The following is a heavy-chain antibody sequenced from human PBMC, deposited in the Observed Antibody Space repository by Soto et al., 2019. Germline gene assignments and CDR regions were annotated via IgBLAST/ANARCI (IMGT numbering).Heavy chain of an antibody. D-gene: IGHD3-22*01. J-gene: IGHJ4*02. V-gene: IGHV3-23*01. CDR3: AKRGIVVFTSNPIFDS. Sequence: EVQLLESGGGLVQPGGSLRLSCAASGFTFSSYAMSWVRQAPGEGLEWVSGISDSGGSTYYADSVKGRFPISRDNSKNTLYLQMNSLRAEDTAVYYCAKRGIVVFTSNPIFDSWGQGTLVTVSS. CDR2: ISDSGGST. CDR1: GFTFSSYA.